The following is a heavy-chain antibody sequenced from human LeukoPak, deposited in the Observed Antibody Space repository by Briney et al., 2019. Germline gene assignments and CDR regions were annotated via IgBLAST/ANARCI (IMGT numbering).Heavy chain of an antibody. CDR2: ISNTSTYM. D-gene: IGHD1-26*01. CDR1: GFIFSTYT. CDR3: ARGRGSYYFDY. V-gene: IGHV3-21*01. Sequence: PGGSLRLSCAASGFIFSTYTMNWVRQAPGKGLEWVSSISNTSTYMYYAGSVKGRFTISRDNAKKSLYLQMNSLRAEDTAVYYCARGRGSYYFDYWGQGTLSPSPQ. J-gene: IGHJ4*02.